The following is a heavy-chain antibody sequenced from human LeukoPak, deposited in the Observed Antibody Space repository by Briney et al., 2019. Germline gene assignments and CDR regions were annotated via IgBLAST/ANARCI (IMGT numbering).Heavy chain of an antibody. V-gene: IGHV3-23*01. CDR1: GFTFSSYA. D-gene: IGHD2-2*02. Sequence: GGSLRLSCAASGFTFSSYAMSWVRQAPGKGLEWVSAISGSGGSTYYADSVKGRFTISRDNSKNTLYLQVNSLRAEDTAVYYCAKGEYQLLYRLAYFDYWGQGTLVTVSS. CDR2: ISGSGGST. CDR3: AKGEYQLLYRLAYFDY. J-gene: IGHJ4*02.